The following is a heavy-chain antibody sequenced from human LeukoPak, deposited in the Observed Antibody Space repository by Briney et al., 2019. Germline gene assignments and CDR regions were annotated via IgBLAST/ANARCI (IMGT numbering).Heavy chain of an antibody. CDR1: GFTFSSYS. Sequence: GGSLRLSCAASGFTFSSYSMNWVRQAPGKGLEWVSSISSSSSYIYYADSVKGRFTTSRDNAKNSLYLQMNSLRAEDTAVYYCARDRYYDILTGYYRALDAFDIWGQGTMVTVSS. V-gene: IGHV3-21*01. CDR3: ARDRYYDILTGYYRALDAFDI. D-gene: IGHD3-9*01. J-gene: IGHJ3*02. CDR2: ISSSSSYI.